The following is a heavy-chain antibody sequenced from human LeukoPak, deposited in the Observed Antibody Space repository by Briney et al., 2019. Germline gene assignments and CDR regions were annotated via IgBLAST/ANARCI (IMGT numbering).Heavy chain of an antibody. CDR1: GYSFTSYW. J-gene: IGHJ3*02. CDR2: IYPGDSDT. V-gene: IGHV5-51*01. D-gene: IGHD3-22*01. CDR3: ARGSADYYDSSGYYYAAFDI. Sequence: GESLKISCNGSGYSFTSYWIGWVRQMPGKGLEWMGIIYPGDSDTRYSPSFQGQVTISADKSISTAYLQWSSLKASDTAMYYCARGSADYYDSSGYYYAAFDIWGQGTMVTVSS.